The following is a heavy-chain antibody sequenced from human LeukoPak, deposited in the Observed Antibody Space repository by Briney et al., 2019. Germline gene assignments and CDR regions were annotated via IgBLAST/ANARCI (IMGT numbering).Heavy chain of an antibody. V-gene: IGHV4-30-4*02. Sequence: SETLSLTCTVSGCSNSSGDYYWSWIRQPPGKGLEWIGYIYYSGSTYYNPSLKSRVTISVDTSKNQFSLKLSSVTAADTAVYYCARIGLYGSGSDYWGQGTLVTVSS. CDR1: GCSNSSGDYY. J-gene: IGHJ4*02. CDR2: IYYSGST. CDR3: ARIGLYGSGSDY. D-gene: IGHD3-10*01.